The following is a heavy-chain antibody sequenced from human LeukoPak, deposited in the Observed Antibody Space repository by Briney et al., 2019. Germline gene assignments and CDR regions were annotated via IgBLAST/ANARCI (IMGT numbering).Heavy chain of an antibody. CDR1: GGTFSSYA. D-gene: IGHD3-10*01. Sequence: ASVKVSCKASGGTFSSYAISWVRQAPGQGLKWMGGIIPIFGTANYAQKFQGRVTITADESTSTAYMELSSLRSEDTAVYYCARRDYYGSGVDYWGQGTLVTVSS. J-gene: IGHJ4*02. V-gene: IGHV1-69*13. CDR3: ARRDYYGSGVDY. CDR2: IIPIFGTA.